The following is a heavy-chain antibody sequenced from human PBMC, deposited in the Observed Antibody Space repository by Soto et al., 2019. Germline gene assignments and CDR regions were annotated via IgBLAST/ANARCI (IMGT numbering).Heavy chain of an antibody. CDR1: GFTFTSYG. D-gene: IGHD3-3*01. J-gene: IGHJ4*02. V-gene: IGHV3-33*01. Sequence: QVQVVESGGGVVQPGRSLRLSCEASGFTFTSYGMHWVRQAPGKGLEWVAVIWYDGSKKYYADSVKGRFSISRDNSKNTVFLQMNSLRAADTAVYYCARDRRFLEWLDQWGQGTLVTVSS. CDR2: IWYDGSKK. CDR3: ARDRRFLEWLDQ.